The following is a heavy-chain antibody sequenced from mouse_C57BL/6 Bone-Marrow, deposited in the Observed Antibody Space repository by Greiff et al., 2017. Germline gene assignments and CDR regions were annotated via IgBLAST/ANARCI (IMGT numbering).Heavy chain of an antibody. CDR1: GFTITDYY. CDR2: IDPEDGET. V-gene: IGHV14-2*01. CDR3: ARVYYDGYAMDY. D-gene: IGHD1-1*01. Sequence: EVQLQQSGAELVKPGASVKLSCTASGFTITDYYMHWVKQRPEQGLEWIGRIDPEDGETKYAPKFKGKATITADTSSNTAYLQLSSLTSEDAAVYYCARVYYDGYAMDYWGQGTSVTVSS. J-gene: IGHJ4*01.